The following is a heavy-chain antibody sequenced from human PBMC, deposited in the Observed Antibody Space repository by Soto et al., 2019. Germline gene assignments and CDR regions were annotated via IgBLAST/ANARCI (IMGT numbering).Heavy chain of an antibody. V-gene: IGHV3-30*18. D-gene: IGHD3-3*01. J-gene: IGHJ6*03. Sequence: GGSLRLSCAASGFTFSSYGRHWVRQAPGKGLEWGAVISYDGSNKYYADSVKGRFTISRDNSKNTLYLQMNSLRAEDTAVYYCAKAPLSGLRFSEWDSPAYYIDVWGKGPTVTVSS. CDR1: GFTFSSYG. CDR3: AKAPLSGLRFSEWDSPAYYIDV. CDR2: ISYDGSNK.